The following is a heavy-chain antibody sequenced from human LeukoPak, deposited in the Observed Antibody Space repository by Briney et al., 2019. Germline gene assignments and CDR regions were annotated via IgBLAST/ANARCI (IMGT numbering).Heavy chain of an antibody. Sequence: GGSLRLSCAASGFTFSAHAMSWVRQAPGKGLERVSIISINEDTTSYADSVKGRFTISRDNSKSTLYLLMNSLRADDTAIYYCAKIKARDILRGELESWGQGTLVTVSS. CDR2: ISINEDTT. CDR1: GFTFSAHA. CDR3: AKIKARDILRGELES. D-gene: IGHD1-26*01. V-gene: IGHV3-23*01. J-gene: IGHJ4*02.